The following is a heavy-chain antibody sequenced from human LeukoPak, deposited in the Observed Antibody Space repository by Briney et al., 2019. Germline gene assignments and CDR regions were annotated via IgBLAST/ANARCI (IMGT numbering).Heavy chain of an antibody. J-gene: IGHJ5*02. CDR1: GFTVSSDY. CDR2: IYSGGST. CDR3: ARATHLVKLGMGWFDP. D-gene: IGHD7-27*01. Sequence: GGSLRLSCAASGFTVSSDYMSWFRQAPGKGLEWVSVIYSGGSTYYADSVKGRFTISRDNSKNTLYLQMNSLRAEDTAVYYCARATHLVKLGMGWFDPWGQGTLVTVSS. V-gene: IGHV3-53*01.